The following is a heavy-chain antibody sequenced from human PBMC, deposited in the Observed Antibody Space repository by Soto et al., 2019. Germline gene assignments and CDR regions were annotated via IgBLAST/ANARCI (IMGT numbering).Heavy chain of an antibody. D-gene: IGHD5-18*01. CDR2: IFYSGST. J-gene: IGHJ5*02. CDR3: AKDSGYNYGYFRWFDP. Sequence: SETLSLTCTVSGGSISSSSYYWGWIRQPPGKGLEWIGSIFYSGSTNYNPALKSRVTISVDTSKSQFSLKLSSVTAADTAVYYCAKDSGYNYGYFRWFDPWGQGTLVTVSS. V-gene: IGHV4-39*07. CDR1: GGSISSSSYY.